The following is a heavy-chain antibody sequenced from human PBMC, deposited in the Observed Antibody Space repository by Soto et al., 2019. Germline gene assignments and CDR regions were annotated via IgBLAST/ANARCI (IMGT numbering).Heavy chain of an antibody. Sequence: EVQLVESGGGLVKPGGCLRLSCAASGFTFSKAYMSWVRQAPGKGLEWVGRIKSKSDGGTIDYAAPVKGRFTISRDYSENTLFLQMNSLKTEDAAVYFCTTGRAIDVRPTFDSWGQGTLVSVSS. CDR2: IKSKSDGGTI. J-gene: IGHJ4*02. CDR3: TTGRAIDVRPTFDS. V-gene: IGHV3-15*01. D-gene: IGHD3-10*02. CDR1: GFTFSKAY.